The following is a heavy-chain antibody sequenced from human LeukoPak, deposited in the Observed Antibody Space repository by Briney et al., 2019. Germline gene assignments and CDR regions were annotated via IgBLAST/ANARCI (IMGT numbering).Heavy chain of an antibody. J-gene: IGHJ1*01. Sequence: GGSLRLSCAASGFTFSSYAMSWVRQAPGKGLEWVSAISGSGGSTYYADSVKGRFTISRDNSKNTLYLQMNSLRAEDTAVYYCAKDRLGYCSSTSCQSTYFQHWGQGTLVTVSS. CDR1: GFTFSSYA. CDR3: AKDRLGYCSSTSCQSTYFQH. D-gene: IGHD2-2*01. CDR2: ISGSGGST. V-gene: IGHV3-23*01.